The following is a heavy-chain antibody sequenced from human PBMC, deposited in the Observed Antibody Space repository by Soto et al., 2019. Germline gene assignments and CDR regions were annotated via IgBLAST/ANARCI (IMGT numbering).Heavy chain of an antibody. CDR1: GFTLSNVG. CDR2: IWYDGSKK. CDR3: ERDEHIIRGVRYGMDV. J-gene: IGHJ6*02. D-gene: IGHD3-10*01. Sequence: QVQLVESGGGVVQPGGSLRLSCAASGFTLSNVGMHWVRQAPGKGLEWVAIIWYDGSKKFYGDSVKGRFTISRDTSKNTRYLQMNDLIAEDTAVYYCERDEHIIRGVRYGMDVWGQGTTVTVSS. V-gene: IGHV3-33*01.